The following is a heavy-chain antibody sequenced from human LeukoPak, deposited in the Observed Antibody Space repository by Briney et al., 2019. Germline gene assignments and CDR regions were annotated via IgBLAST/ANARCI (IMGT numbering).Heavy chain of an antibody. CDR1: GYSISGGYY. CDR3: ARLPAAPIARWFDP. V-gene: IGHV4-38-2*01. J-gene: IGHJ5*02. Sequence: SETLSLTCAVSGYSISGGYYWGWIRQPPGKGLEWIGSIYHSGSTYYNPSLKSRVTISVDTSKNQFSLKLSSVTAADTAVYYCARLPAAPIARWFDPWGQGTLVTVSS. D-gene: IGHD2-2*01. CDR2: IYHSGST.